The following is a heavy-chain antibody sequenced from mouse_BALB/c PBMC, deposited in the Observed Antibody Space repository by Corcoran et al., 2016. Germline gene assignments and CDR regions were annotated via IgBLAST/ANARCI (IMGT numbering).Heavy chain of an antibody. CDR2: INTYTGEP. J-gene: IGHJ1*01. CDR1: GYTFTNYG. Sequence: QIQLVQSGPELKKPGETVKISCKASGYTFTNYGMNWVKQAPGKGLKWMGWINTYTGEPTYADDFKGRFAFSLETSASTAYLQINNLKNEDMATYFCARVFYYRYDGWYFDVWGAGTTVTVSS. D-gene: IGHD2-14*01. V-gene: IGHV9-1*02. CDR3: ARVFYYRYDGWYFDV.